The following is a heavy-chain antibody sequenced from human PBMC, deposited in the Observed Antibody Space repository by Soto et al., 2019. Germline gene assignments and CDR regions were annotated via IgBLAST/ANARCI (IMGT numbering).Heavy chain of an antibody. J-gene: IGHJ4*02. CDR1: GGSFSGYY. CDR2: INHRGST. CDR3: ARVWSDFWSVYRFEY. Sequence: QVQLQQWGAGLLKPSETLSLTCAVYGGSFSGYYWIWIRQPPGKGLEWIGEINHRGSTNYTPSLKRRVTISVDTSNTQFSLKLSSLTAADTAVYYCARVWSDFWSVYRFEYWGQGTLVTVSS. D-gene: IGHD3-3*01. V-gene: IGHV4-34*01.